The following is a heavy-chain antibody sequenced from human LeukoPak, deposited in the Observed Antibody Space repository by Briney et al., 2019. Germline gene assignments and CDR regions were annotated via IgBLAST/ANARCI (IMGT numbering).Heavy chain of an antibody. V-gene: IGHV3-48*01. CDR3: ARDRVGASVADY. D-gene: IGHD1-26*01. CDR2: ISGRDISI. J-gene: IGHJ4*02. CDR1: GFTFSSYS. Sequence: PGGSLRLSCAASGFTFSSYSMNWVRQAPGKGLEWISYISGRDISIDYADPMKGRFTISRDNAKNSLYLQMNSLRAEDTAVYYCARDRVGASVADYWGQGTLVTVSS.